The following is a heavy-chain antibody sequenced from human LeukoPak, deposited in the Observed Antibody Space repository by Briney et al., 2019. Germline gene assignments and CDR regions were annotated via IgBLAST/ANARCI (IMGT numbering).Heavy chain of an antibody. V-gene: IGHV1-18*01. J-gene: IGHJ4*02. CDR3: ARAGVNIGGIIVISLDS. Sequence: ASVKVSCKTSGYTFTNFGISWVRQAPEQGPEWMGWISGHNGDTKYAKNFQDRLKMTTDTSTTTAYMELRSLTPDDTGVYYCARAGVNIGGIIVISLDSWGQGTLVTVSS. CDR1: GYTFTNFG. D-gene: IGHD3-16*02. CDR2: ISGHNGDT.